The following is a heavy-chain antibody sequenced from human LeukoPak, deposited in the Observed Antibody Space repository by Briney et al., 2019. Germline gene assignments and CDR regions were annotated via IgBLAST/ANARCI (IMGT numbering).Heavy chain of an antibody. V-gene: IGHV3-30*18. CDR1: GFTFTCCG. J-gene: IGHJ4*02. D-gene: IGHD3-3*01. CDR3: AKWSGNRPLYYFDY. CDR2: ISSSDGNSK. Sequence: PGTSLRLSCATSGFTFTCCGMHWVRQASGKGLEWVAAISSSDGNSKYYADSVKGRFTISRDNSKNTVYLQMNSLRADGTAVYYCAKWSGNRPLYYFDYWGQGTLVTVPS.